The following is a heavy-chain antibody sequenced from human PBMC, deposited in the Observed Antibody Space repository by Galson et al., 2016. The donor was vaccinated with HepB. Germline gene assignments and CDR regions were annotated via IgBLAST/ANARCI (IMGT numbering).Heavy chain of an antibody. CDR1: GVSFSDYY. CDR2: INHSGST. Sequence: SETLSLTCAVYGVSFSDYYWSWVRQPPGKGLEWIGEINHSGSTNYNPSLKSRVTISIDTSKTQFSLHLSSVTAADTAVYYCARLNAGAVGYWGQGTLVTVSS. CDR3: ARLNAGAVGY. V-gene: IGHV4-34*01. J-gene: IGHJ4*02. D-gene: IGHD2-2*01.